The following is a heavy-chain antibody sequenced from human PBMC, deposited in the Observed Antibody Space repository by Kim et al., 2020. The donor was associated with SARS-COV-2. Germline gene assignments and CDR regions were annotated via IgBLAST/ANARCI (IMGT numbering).Heavy chain of an antibody. Sequence: ASVKVSCKASGYTFTSYGISWVRQAPGQGLEWMGWISAYNGNTNYAQKLQGRVTMTTDTSTSTAYMELRSLRSDDTAVYYCARVSGAEGSGSPFDPWGQGTLVTVSS. V-gene: IGHV1-18*04. D-gene: IGHD3-10*01. CDR2: ISAYNGNT. CDR1: GYTFTSYG. CDR3: ARVSGAEGSGSPFDP. J-gene: IGHJ5*02.